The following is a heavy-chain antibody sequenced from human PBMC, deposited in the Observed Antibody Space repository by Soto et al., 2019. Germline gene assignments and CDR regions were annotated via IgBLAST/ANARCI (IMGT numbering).Heavy chain of an antibody. D-gene: IGHD6-13*01. CDR2: VYRTGST. V-gene: IGHV4-39*07. CDR3: ARARATIAAAAIFDC. J-gene: IGHJ4*02. CDR1: SGSISSTIYS. Sequence: SETLSLTCTVSSGSISSTIYSWDWVRQPPGKGLEWIGEVYRTGSTNYNPSLESRVIVSVDKSKNQFSLKLTSVTAADTAVYYCARARATIAAAAIFDCWGQGTLVTVSS.